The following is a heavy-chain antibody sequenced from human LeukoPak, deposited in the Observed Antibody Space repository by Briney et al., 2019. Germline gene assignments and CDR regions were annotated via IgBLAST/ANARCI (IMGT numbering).Heavy chain of an antibody. V-gene: IGHV4-59*08. Sequence: SETLSLTCSVSGDFISSYYWNWIRQPPGKGLEWIGYIFYSGSTNSNPSLKSRLTISVDTSKNQFSLKLSSVTAADTAVYYCARGGLMVHAHDAFDIWGQGTMVTVSS. CDR2: IFYSGST. CDR3: ARGGLMVHAHDAFDI. CDR1: GDFISSYY. J-gene: IGHJ3*02. D-gene: IGHD2-8*01.